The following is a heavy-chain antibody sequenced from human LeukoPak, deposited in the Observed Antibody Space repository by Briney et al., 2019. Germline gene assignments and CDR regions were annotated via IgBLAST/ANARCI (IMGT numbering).Heavy chain of an antibody. V-gene: IGHV3-7*01. CDR3: ARKRASGSYRFDY. J-gene: IGHJ4*02. Sequence: GGSLRLSCAASGFTFSSYWMSWVRQAPGKGLEWVANIKQDGSEKYYVDSVKGRFTISRDNAKNSLYLQMNSLRAEDTAVYYCARKRASGSYRFDYWGQGTLVTVSS. CDR2: IKQDGSEK. D-gene: IGHD1-26*01. CDR1: GFTFSSYW.